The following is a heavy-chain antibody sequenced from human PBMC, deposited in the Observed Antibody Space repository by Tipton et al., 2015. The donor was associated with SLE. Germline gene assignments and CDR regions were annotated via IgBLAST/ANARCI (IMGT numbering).Heavy chain of an antibody. CDR2: ISAYNGNT. J-gene: IGHJ4*02. CDR1: GYTFSSYG. V-gene: IGHV1-18*01. D-gene: IGHD6-19*01. CDR3: AIAVAGTFFLDY. Sequence: QSGAEVKKPGASVRVSCKASGYTFSSYGISWVRQAPGQGLEWMGWISAYNGNTNYAQKLQGRVTMTTDTSTSTAYMELRSLRSDDTAVYYCAIAVAGTFFLDYWGQGTLVTVSS.